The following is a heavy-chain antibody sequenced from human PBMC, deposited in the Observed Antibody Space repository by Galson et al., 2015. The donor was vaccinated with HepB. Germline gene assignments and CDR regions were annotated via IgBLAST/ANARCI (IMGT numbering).Heavy chain of an antibody. Sequence: SLRLSCAASGFTFSDHYMSWVRQAPGKGLEWVSYISGKSSYTSYADSVKGRFTIYRDNAKNSLYLQMSSLRADDTAVYYCARDRRIGTYGFDYWGRGTLVTVSS. V-gene: IGHV3-11*06. CDR3: ARDRRIGTYGFDY. CDR2: ISGKSSYT. CDR1: GFTFSDHY. D-gene: IGHD1-26*01. J-gene: IGHJ4*02.